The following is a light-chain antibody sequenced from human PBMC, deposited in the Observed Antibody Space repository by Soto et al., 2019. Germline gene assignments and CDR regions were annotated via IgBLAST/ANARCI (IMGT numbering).Light chain of an antibody. V-gene: IGKV3-11*01. J-gene: IGKJ1*01. CDR3: QQRTNWPRT. CDR2: DAS. Sequence: EIVLTQSPATLSLSPGERATLSCRASQSVSNSLAWYQQKPGQAPRLLIYDASNRATGIPARFSGSGSGTDFTLTVGSLEPEDFAVYYCQQRTNWPRTFGQGTKVEIK. CDR1: QSVSNS.